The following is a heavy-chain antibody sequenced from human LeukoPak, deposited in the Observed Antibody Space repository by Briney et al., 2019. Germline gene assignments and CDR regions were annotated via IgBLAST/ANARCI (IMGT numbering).Heavy chain of an antibody. D-gene: IGHD5-24*01. CDR3: ARLEDGYQIDY. CDR2: MYYGGTT. J-gene: IGHJ4*02. V-gene: IGHV4-39*07. CDR1: GFSISRSPYY. Sequence: SETLSLTCIVSGFSISRSPYYWGWIRQPPGKGLEWIGSMYYGGTTYYSPSLNSRLTISTDTSKNHFSLILRSVTAADTAVYYCARLEDGYQIDYWGQGTLVIVSS.